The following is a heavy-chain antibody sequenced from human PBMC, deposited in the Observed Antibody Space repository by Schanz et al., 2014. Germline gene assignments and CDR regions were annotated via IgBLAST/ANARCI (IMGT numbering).Heavy chain of an antibody. CDR3: VKDLQRELLRDDHYYGMDV. J-gene: IGHJ6*02. Sequence: QVQLVESGGSVVQPGRSLRLSCAASGFSFNNYGLNWVRQAPGKGLEWVALISYDGSNKHYADSVRGRFTISRDNAKNSLFLQMHSLRADDTAVYYCVKDLQRELLRDDHYYGMDVWGQGTTVTVSS. V-gene: IGHV3-30*18. D-gene: IGHD1-26*01. CDR1: GFSFNNYG. CDR2: ISYDGSNK.